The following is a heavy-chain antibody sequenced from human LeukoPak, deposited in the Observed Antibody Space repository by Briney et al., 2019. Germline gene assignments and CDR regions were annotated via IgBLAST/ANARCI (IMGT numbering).Heavy chain of an antibody. CDR3: ARDPGCSGGSCYLITYYYYYGMDV. Sequence: ASVKVSCKASGYTFTSYGISWVRQAPGQGLEWMGWISAYNGNTNCAQKLQGRVTMTTDTSTSTAYMELGSLRSDDTAVYYCARDPGCSGGSCYLITYYYYYGMDVWGQGTTVTVSS. J-gene: IGHJ6*02. CDR1: GYTFTSYG. D-gene: IGHD2-15*01. CDR2: ISAYNGNT. V-gene: IGHV1-18*01.